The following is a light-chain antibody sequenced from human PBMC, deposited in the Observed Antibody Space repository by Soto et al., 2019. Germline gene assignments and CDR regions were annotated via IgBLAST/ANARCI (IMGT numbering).Light chain of an antibody. CDR1: QSIGNH. V-gene: IGKV1-39*01. Sequence: DLQMTQSPSSLSAFVGDRVTITCRASQSIGNHLNWYQKKPQKVPKVLIYTASTLQGGVPSRFTGSGTGTDFTLTISSLQPEEFASYYCQQSYTTHLTFGGGTKVEIK. CDR2: TAS. J-gene: IGKJ4*01. CDR3: QQSYTTHLT.